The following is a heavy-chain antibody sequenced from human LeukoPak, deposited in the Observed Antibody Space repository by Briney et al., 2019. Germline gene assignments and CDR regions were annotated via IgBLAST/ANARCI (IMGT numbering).Heavy chain of an antibody. CDR3: ARRRYYDSSGYLE. V-gene: IGHV4-39*01. CDR2: IYYSGRS. Sequence: SETLSLTCTIFGDSVSRSDSYWDWIRQPPGKGLEWIGTIYYSGRSYYSPSLKSRVTLSVDMSNNQFSLTLSSVTAAVTALYFCARRRYYDSSGYLEWGQGTLVTVSS. CDR1: GDSVSRSDSY. J-gene: IGHJ1*01. D-gene: IGHD3-22*01.